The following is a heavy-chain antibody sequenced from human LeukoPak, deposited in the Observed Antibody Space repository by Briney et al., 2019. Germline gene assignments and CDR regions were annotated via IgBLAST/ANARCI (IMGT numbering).Heavy chain of an antibody. D-gene: IGHD4-17*01. Sequence: SETLSLTCAVYGGSFSGYYWSWIRQSPGRGLEWIAEIKYSGSTKYNPSVKSRVTILGDTSRNQFSLKLSSVTAADTAVYYWASSTTTVTVFDYWGQGTLVTVSS. CDR1: GGSFSGYY. CDR2: IKYSGST. J-gene: IGHJ4*02. CDR3: ASSTTTVTVFDY. V-gene: IGHV4-34*01.